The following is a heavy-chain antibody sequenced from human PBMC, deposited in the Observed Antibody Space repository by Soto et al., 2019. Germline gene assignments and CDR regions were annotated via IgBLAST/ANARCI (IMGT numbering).Heavy chain of an antibody. J-gene: IGHJ5*02. CDR3: VRDYMLRGRDSNWFDP. CDR1: GGSISNFY. V-gene: IGHV4-4*08. Sequence: SETLSLTCTVSGGSISNFYWSWIRQPPGKGLEWIGYISYSGNTNYNPSLKSRVTIARDNAKNTLYLQINSLRAEDTAVYYCVRDYMLRGRDSNWFDPWGQGTLVTVSS. CDR2: ISYSGNT. D-gene: IGHD3-10*01.